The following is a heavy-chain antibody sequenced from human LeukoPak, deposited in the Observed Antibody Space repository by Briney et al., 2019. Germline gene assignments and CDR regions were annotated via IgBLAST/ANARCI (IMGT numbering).Heavy chain of an antibody. CDR3: AKDISTYCSGGSCDWYYFDY. J-gene: IGHJ4*02. D-gene: IGHD2-15*01. V-gene: IGHV3-43*02. CDR2: ISGDGGST. Sequence: GVSLRLSCAASGFTFDDYAMHWVRQAPGKGLEWVSLISGDGGSTYYADSVKGRFTISRDNSKNSLYLQMNSLRTEDTALYYCAKDISTYCSGGSCDWYYFDYWGQGTLVTVSS. CDR1: GFTFDDYA.